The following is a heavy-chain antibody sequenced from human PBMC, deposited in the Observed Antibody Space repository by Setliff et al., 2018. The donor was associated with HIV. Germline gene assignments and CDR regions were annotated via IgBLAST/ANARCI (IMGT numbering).Heavy chain of an antibody. Sequence: PGGSLRLSCAASGFTFSSYSMNWVRQAPGKGLERVSYISSSSSYMYYADSVKGRFTISRDNGKNSLYLQMNSLRAEDTAVYYCARAYYGYCSGGSCYSGPPDYWGQGTLVTVSS. CDR1: GFTFSSYS. D-gene: IGHD2-15*01. V-gene: IGHV3-21*05. CDR2: ISSSSSYM. CDR3: ARAYYGYCSGGSCYSGPPDY. J-gene: IGHJ4*02.